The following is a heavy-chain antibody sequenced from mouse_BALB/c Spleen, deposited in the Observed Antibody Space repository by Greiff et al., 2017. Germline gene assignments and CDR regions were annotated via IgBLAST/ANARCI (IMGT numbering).Heavy chain of an antibody. Sequence: EVQLVESGGGLVKPGGSLKLSCAASGFTFRSYAMSWVRQSPEKRLEWVAEISSGGSYTYYPDTVTGRFTISRDNAKNTLYLEMSSLRSEDTAMYYCARGDYEEWFAYWGQGTLVTVSA. J-gene: IGHJ3*01. D-gene: IGHD2-4*01. CDR2: ISSGGSYT. CDR1: GFTFRSYA. V-gene: IGHV5-9-4*01. CDR3: ARGDYEEWFAY.